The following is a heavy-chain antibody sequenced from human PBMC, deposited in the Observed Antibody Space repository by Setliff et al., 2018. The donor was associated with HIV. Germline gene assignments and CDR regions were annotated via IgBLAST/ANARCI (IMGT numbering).Heavy chain of an antibody. CDR3: ARHAAAAPFRY. V-gene: IGHV4-4*07. CDR1: GGSISGHY. CDR2: IYISGST. Sequence: PSETLSLTCTVSGGSISGHYWNWIRQPAGGGLEWIGRIYISGSTNYNPSLKSRVTISVDTSKSQFYLRLSSVTAADTAVYFCARHAAAAPFRYWGQGTLVTVSS. D-gene: IGHD6-13*01. J-gene: IGHJ4*02.